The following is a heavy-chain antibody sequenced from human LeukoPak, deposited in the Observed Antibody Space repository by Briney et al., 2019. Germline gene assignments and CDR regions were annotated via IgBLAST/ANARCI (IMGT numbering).Heavy chain of an antibody. CDR1: GFTFGDYA. V-gene: IGHV3-49*03. J-gene: IGHJ4*02. CDR3: TRYDFWSGYHEYYFDY. CDR2: IRSKAYGGTT. Sequence: GGSLRLSCTASGFTFGDYAMSWFRQAPGKGLEWVGFIRSKAYGGTTEYAASVKGRFTISRDDSKSIAYLQMNSLKTEDTAMYYCTRYDFWSGYHEYYFDYWGQGTLVTVSS. D-gene: IGHD3-3*01.